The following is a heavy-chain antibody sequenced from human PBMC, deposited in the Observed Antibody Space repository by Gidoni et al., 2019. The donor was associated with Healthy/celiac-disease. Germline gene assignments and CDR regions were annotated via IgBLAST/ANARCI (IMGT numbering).Heavy chain of an antibody. J-gene: IGHJ6*03. CDR2: INHSGRT. Sequence: QVQLQQWGAGLLKPSETLSLTCAVYGGSFRGYYWRWIRQPPGKGLEWIGEINHSGRTNYNPYLKSRVTISVDTSKNQFSLKLSSVTAADTAVYYCVGHCSSTSCYDGRAPYYYYYMDVWGKGTTVTVSS. V-gene: IGHV4-34*01. CDR3: VGHCSSTSCYDGRAPYYYYYMDV. D-gene: IGHD2-2*01. CDR1: GGSFRGYY.